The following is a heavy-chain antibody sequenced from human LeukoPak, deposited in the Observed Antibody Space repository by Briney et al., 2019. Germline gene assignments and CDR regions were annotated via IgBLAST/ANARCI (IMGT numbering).Heavy chain of an antibody. CDR2: IYYSGST. CDR3: AKSNGYGLVDI. CDR1: GGSFSGYY. Sequence: SETLSLTCAVYGGSFSGYYWSWLRQPPGKGLEWIGYIYYSGSTNYNPSLKSRVTISLDTSRNQFSLKLNSVTAADTAVYYCAKSNGYGLVDIWGQGTMVTVSS. D-gene: IGHD3-10*01. V-gene: IGHV4-59*12. J-gene: IGHJ3*02.